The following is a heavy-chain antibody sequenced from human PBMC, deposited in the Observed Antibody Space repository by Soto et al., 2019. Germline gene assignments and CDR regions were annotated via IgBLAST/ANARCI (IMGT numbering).Heavy chain of an antibody. CDR3: ARGQVVMDRTVTTEHYYYYMDV. Sequence: QVQLQQWGAGLLKPSETLSLTCAVYGGSFSGYYWSWIRQPPGKGLEWIGEINHSGSTNYNPSLKSRVTISVDTSKNQFSLKLSSVTAADTAVYYCARGQVVMDRTVTTEHYYYYMDVWGKGTTVTVSS. CDR2: INHSGST. V-gene: IGHV4-34*01. CDR1: GGSFSGYY. D-gene: IGHD4-17*01. J-gene: IGHJ6*03.